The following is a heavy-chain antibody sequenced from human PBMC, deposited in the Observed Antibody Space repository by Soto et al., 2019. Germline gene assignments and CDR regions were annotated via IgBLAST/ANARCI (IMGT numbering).Heavy chain of an antibody. V-gene: IGHV3-23*01. CDR1: GFSFHTYA. J-gene: IGHJ4*02. CDR2: LSGSGGST. Sequence: VQLLESGGGLVQPGGSLRLSCAASGFSFHTYAMGWVRQAPGKGLEWVSSLSGSGGSTNYADSVKGRFTISRDNSKDTLYLQMNNLRAEDTAMYYFANDLRDWGFFDYWGLGTLVTVSS. CDR3: ANDLRDWGFFDY. D-gene: IGHD3-16*01.